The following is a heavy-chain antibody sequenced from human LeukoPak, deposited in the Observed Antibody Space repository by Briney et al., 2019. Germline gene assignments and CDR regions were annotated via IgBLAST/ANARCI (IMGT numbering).Heavy chain of an antibody. V-gene: IGHV4-39*01. D-gene: IGHD1-26*01. CDR1: GDSISSSSYY. J-gene: IGHJ4*02. CDR3: AIVRVGSYFDY. Sequence: PSETLSLTCTVSGDSISSSSYYWGWIRQPPGKGLEWIGNIHYSGSTYYNPSLKSRVTISVDTSKNQFSLKLSSVTAADTAVYYCAIVRVGSYFDYWGRGTLVTVSS. CDR2: IHYSGST.